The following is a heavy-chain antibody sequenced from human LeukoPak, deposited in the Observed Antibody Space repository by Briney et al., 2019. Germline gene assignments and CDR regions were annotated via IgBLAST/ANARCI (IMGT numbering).Heavy chain of an antibody. CDR2: IYPGDSDI. Sequence: GESLKISCKGSGYTFINYWIAWVRQMPGKGLEWMGIIYPGDSDIRYSPSFQGQVTISADKSISTAYLQWSSLKASDTAMYYCARQEYCSGGSCYTWFDPWGQGTLVTVSS. CDR1: GYTFINYW. D-gene: IGHD2-15*01. V-gene: IGHV5-51*01. CDR3: ARQEYCSGGSCYTWFDP. J-gene: IGHJ5*02.